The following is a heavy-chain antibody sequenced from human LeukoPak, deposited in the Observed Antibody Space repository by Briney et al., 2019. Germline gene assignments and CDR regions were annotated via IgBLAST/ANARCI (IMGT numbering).Heavy chain of an antibody. Sequence: SETLSLTCTVSGYSISSGYYWGWLRQPPGKGLEWIGSIYHSGSTYYNPSLKSQVTISVDTSKNQFSLKLSSVTAADTAMFYCARRHVQYSSSSDPYYFDYWGQGTLVTVSS. CDR2: IYHSGST. J-gene: IGHJ4*02. CDR3: ARRHVQYSSSSDPYYFDY. CDR1: GYSISSGYY. D-gene: IGHD6-6*01. V-gene: IGHV4-38-2*02.